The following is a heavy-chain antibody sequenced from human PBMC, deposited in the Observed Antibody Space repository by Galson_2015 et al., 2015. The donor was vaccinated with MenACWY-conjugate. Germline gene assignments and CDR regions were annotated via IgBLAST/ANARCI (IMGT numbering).Heavy chain of an antibody. D-gene: IGHD3-10*01. Sequence: SLRLSCAASGFTFSSYAMGWVRQAPGKGLEWVSAISGSGGSTYYADSVKGRFTISRDNSKNTLYLQMNSLRAEDTAVYYCAKLDGSGSYYYYYYGMDVWGQGTTVTVSS. CDR1: GFTFSSYA. V-gene: IGHV3-23*01. CDR3: AKLDGSGSYYYYYYGMDV. CDR2: ISGSGGST. J-gene: IGHJ6*02.